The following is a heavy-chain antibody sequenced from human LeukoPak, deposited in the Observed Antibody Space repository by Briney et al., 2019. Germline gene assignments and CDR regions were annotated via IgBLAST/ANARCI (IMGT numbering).Heavy chain of an antibody. CDR2: SIHSGTT. D-gene: IGHD3-16*01. V-gene: IGHV4-34*01. J-gene: IGHJ4*02. CDR3: ARGYRLADRRLDS. CDR1: GGSFNGYY. Sequence: PSETLSLTCAVYGGSFNGYYWSWIRQLPGKGLEWIGESIHSGTTNYNPSLKSRVTISVDTSKNQFSLILTSVTAAHTALYYCARGYRLADRRLDSWGQGALVTVSS.